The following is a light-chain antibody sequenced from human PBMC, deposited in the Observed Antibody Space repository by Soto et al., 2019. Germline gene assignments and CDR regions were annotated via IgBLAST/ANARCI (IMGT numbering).Light chain of an antibody. Sequence: MTQSPSSLSAVVSDLCTITFLSSQGIAYYLAWYQQKPGKVPNLLIYAASTLQSGVPSRFSGTGSRTDFTLTISSLQHEDVATYYCQKYNSDPRTVGGATKV. CDR3: QKYNSDPRT. V-gene: IGKV1-27*01. CDR2: AAS. CDR1: QGIAYY. J-gene: IGKJ4*01.